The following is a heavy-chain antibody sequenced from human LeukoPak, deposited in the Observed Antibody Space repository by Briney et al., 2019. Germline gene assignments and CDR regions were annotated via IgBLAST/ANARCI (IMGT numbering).Heavy chain of an antibody. Sequence: PSETLSLTCAVYGGSFSGYYWSWIRQPPGKGLEWIGEINHSGSTNYNPSLKSRVTISVDTSKNQFSLKLSSVTGADTAVYYCARDRREAARLSSFGYWGQGTLVTVSS. D-gene: IGHD6-6*01. CDR2: INHSGST. V-gene: IGHV4-34*01. CDR1: GGSFSGYY. CDR3: ARDRREAARLSSFGY. J-gene: IGHJ4*02.